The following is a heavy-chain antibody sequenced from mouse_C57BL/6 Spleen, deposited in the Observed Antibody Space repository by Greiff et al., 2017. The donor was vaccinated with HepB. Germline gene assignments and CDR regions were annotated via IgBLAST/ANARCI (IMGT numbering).Heavy chain of an antibody. CDR1: GFSLTSYG. Sequence: QVQLKQSGPGLVQPSQSLSITCTVSGFSLTSYGVHWVRQSPGKGLEWLGVLWRGGSTDYNAAFMSRLSITKDNSKSQVFFKMNSLQADDTAIYYCAKTYYGSSYAMDYWGQGTSVTVSS. CDR3: AKTYYGSSYAMDY. V-gene: IGHV2-5*01. CDR2: LWRGGST. J-gene: IGHJ4*01. D-gene: IGHD1-1*01.